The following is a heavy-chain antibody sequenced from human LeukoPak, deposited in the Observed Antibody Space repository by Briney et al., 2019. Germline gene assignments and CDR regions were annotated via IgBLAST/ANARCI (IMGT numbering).Heavy chain of an antibody. CDR2: ISADGGSR. V-gene: IGHV3-23*01. D-gene: IGHD1-14*01. Sequence: GGSLRLSCAASGFTFSSYAMSWVRQAPGKGLGWVSGISADGGSRYYADSVKGRFTISRDDSKNTLYLQMSSLRDEDTAVYYCAKGLGHSRDGIDYWGQGTLVTVS. CDR3: AKGLGHSRDGIDY. CDR1: GFTFSSYA. J-gene: IGHJ4*02.